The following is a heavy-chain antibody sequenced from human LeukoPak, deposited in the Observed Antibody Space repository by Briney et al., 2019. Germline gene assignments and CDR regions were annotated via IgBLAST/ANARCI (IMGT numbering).Heavy chain of an antibody. J-gene: IGHJ6*02. CDR3: AREGEAAYCGGDCYSGGYYYYGMDV. D-gene: IGHD2-21*02. Sequence: PGGSLRLSCAASGFTFSDYYMSWIRQAPGKGLEWVSYISSSGSTIYYADSVKGRFTISRDNAKNSLYLQMNSLRAEDTAVYYCAREGEAAYCGGDCYSGGYYYYGMDVWGQGTTVTVSS. CDR2: ISSSGSTI. CDR1: GFTFSDYY. V-gene: IGHV3-11*04.